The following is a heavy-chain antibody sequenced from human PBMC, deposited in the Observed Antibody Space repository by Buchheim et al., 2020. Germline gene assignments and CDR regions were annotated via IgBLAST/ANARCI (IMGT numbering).Heavy chain of an antibody. D-gene: IGHD3-3*01. Sequence: QVQLQESGPGLVKPSGTLSLTCAVSGGSIRSTNWGSWVRQPPGMGLEWIGEMYDSGGANYNPSLKSRVTISVDKSKNEFSLKLSSATAADTAVYYCARGFAGVADFFDSWGQGIL. J-gene: IGHJ4*02. CDR2: MYDSGGA. V-gene: IGHV4-4*02. CDR3: ARGFAGVADFFDS. CDR1: GGSIRSTNW.